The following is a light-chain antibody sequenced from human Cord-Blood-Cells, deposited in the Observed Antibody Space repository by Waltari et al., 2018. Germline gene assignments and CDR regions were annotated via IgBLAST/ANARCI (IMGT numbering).Light chain of an antibody. V-gene: IGLV5-39*01. Sequence: QPVLTQPTSLSASPGASARFTCTLRSGINVGTYRRYWYQQKPGCLPRYLLRYNSDSDKQQGSGVPSRFSGSKDASTNAGLLLISGLQSEDEADYYCAIWYSSNVVFGGGTKLTVL. CDR1: SGINVGTYR. CDR2: YNSDSDK. J-gene: IGLJ2*01. CDR3: AIWYSSNVV.